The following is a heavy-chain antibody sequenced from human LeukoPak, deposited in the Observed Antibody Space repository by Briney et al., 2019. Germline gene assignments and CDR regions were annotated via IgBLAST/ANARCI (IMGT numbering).Heavy chain of an antibody. Sequence: SETLSLTCTVSGGSISSSSYYWGWIRQPPGKGPEWIGGIYYSGSTYYNPSLKSRVTISVDTSKNQFSLKLSSVTAADTAVYYCARVLRYLSAFDYWGQGTLVTVSS. V-gene: IGHV4-39*01. CDR3: ARVLRYLSAFDY. CDR1: GGSISSSSYY. J-gene: IGHJ4*02. D-gene: IGHD3-9*01. CDR2: IYYSGST.